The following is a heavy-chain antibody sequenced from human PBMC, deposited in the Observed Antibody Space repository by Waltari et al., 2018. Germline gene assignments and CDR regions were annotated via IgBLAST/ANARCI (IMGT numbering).Heavy chain of an antibody. CDR3: ARDPDRAMIAIDY. CDR1: GYTFSDYY. CDR2: INPPSGVT. V-gene: IGHV1-2*06. J-gene: IGHJ4*02. Sequence: QVQLVQSGAEVKKAGASVKVSCKASGYTFSDYYIHWVRQAPGQGLEWMGRINPPSGVTNYAPKFQGRVTMTRDTSISTAYMELSRLRSDDTAVYYCARDPDRAMIAIDYWGQGALVTVSS. D-gene: IGHD5-18*01.